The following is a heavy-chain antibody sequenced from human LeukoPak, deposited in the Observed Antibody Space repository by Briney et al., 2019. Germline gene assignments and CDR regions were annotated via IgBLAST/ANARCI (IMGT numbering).Heavy chain of an antibody. CDR2: ISGSGDST. D-gene: IGHD6-19*01. CDR1: GFTFSSYA. Sequence: PGGSLRLSCAASGFTFSSYAMSWVRQAPGKGLEWVSVISGSGDSTYYADSVKGRFTISRDNSRNTLYLQMNNLSADDTAVYYCTKARYSNAWDYSDYWGQGTLVTVSS. J-gene: IGHJ4*02. CDR3: TKARYSNAWDYSDY. V-gene: IGHV3-23*01.